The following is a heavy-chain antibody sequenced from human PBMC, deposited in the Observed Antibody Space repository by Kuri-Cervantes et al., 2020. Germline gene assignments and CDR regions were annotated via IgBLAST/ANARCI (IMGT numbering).Heavy chain of an antibody. CDR3: ARSLGKAYYDSSGRPRVKYYYYYYYIDV. J-gene: IGHJ6*03. Sequence: SETLSLTCTVSGGSVSSGSYYWSWIRQPPGKGLEWIGYIYYSGSTNYNPSLKSRVTISVDTSKNQFSLKLSSVTTADTAVYYCARSLGKAYYDSSGRPRVKYYYYYYYIDVWGQGTPVTVSS. CDR2: IYYSGST. V-gene: IGHV4-61*01. D-gene: IGHD3-22*01. CDR1: GGSVSSGSYY.